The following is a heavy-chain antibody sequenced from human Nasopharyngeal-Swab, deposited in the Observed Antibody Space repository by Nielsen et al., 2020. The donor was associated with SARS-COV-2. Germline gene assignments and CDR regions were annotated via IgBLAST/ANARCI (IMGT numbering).Heavy chain of an antibody. CDR2: ISYDGSNK. Sequence: GESLKISCAASGFTFSSYAMHWVRQAPGKGLEWVAVISYDGSNKYYADSVKGRFTISRDNSKNTLYLQMNSLRAEDTALYYCAKANYFDYYDSSGYYYSSWGQGTLVTVSS. V-gene: IGHV3-30*04. CDR3: AKANYFDYYDSSGYYYSS. D-gene: IGHD3-22*01. J-gene: IGHJ5*02. CDR1: GFTFSSYA.